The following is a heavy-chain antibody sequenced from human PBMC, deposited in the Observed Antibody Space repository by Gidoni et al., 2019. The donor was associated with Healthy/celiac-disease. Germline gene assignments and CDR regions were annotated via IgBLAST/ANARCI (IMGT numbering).Heavy chain of an antibody. CDR2: IYSSGST. J-gene: IGHJ6*02. CDR1: GGSISSSSYY. Sequence: QLQLQESGPGLVKPSETLSLTCTVSGGSISSSSYYWGWIRQPPGKGLEWIGSIYSSGSTSYNPSLKSRVTISVDTSKNQFSLKLSSVTAADTAVYYCASPAPEHMQQLGNHYYYYGMDVWGQGTTVTVSS. D-gene: IGHD6-13*01. V-gene: IGHV4-39*01. CDR3: ASPAPEHMQQLGNHYYYYGMDV.